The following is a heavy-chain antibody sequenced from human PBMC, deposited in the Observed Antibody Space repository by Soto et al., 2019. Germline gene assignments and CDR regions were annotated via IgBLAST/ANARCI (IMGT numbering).Heavy chain of an antibody. CDR1: GYSFTSYW. Sequence: PGESLKISCKGSGYSFTSYWIGWVRQMPGKGLEWMGIIYPGDSDTRYSPSFQGQVTISADKSISTAYPQWSSLKASDTAMHYCARLGYCSSTSCRYYYYYGMDVWGQGTTVTVSS. CDR3: ARLGYCSSTSCRYYYYYGMDV. CDR2: IYPGDSDT. D-gene: IGHD2-2*01. V-gene: IGHV5-51*01. J-gene: IGHJ6*02.